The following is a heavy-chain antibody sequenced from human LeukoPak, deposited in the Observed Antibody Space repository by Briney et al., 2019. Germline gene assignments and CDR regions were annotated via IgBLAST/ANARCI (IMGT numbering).Heavy chain of an antibody. D-gene: IGHD4-23*01. J-gene: IGHJ4*02. CDR3: ARGRWGNSYYFDY. Sequence: TGGSLRLSCAASGFTFSAYWMSWVRQAPGKGLEWLANIKEDGSEKYYVDSVKGRFTISRDNAKSSLYLQMNSLRAEDTAVYYCARGRWGNSYYFDYWGQGTLVTVSS. CDR1: GFTFSAYW. CDR2: IKEDGSEK. V-gene: IGHV3-7*01.